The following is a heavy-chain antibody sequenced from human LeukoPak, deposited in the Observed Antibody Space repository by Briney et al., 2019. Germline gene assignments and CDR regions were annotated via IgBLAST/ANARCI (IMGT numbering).Heavy chain of an antibody. D-gene: IGHD5-24*01. J-gene: IGHJ4*02. V-gene: IGHV3-23*01. Sequence: GAPVRLSCAASGFTFSSYAMSWVRQAPGKGLEWVSAISGSGCSTYYADSVKGRFTISRDNSKNTLYLQMNSLRAEDTAVYYCAKNPNRDGYNSVYWGQGTRVTDSS. CDR2: ISGSGCST. CDR3: AKNPNRDGYNSVY. CDR1: GFTFSSYA.